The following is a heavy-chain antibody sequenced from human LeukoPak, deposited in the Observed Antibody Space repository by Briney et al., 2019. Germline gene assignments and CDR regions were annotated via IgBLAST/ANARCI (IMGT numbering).Heavy chain of an antibody. Sequence: GGSLRLSCAASGFTFSSYGMSWVRQAPGKGLEWVSAIAGSGGSTNYADSVKGRFTISRDNAKNTLYLQMNSLRAEDTAVYYCASEGVVVVVTGAFDIWGQGTMVTVSS. CDR2: IAGSGGST. V-gene: IGHV3-23*01. CDR3: ASEGVVVVVTGAFDI. CDR1: GFTFSSYG. D-gene: IGHD2-21*02. J-gene: IGHJ3*02.